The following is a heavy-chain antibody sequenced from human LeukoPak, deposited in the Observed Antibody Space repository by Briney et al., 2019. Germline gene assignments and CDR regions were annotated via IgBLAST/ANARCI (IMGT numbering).Heavy chain of an antibody. Sequence: GASVKVSCKASGYTFTGYYMHWVRQAPGQGLEWMGWINPNSGGTNYAQKFQGRVTMTRDTSISTAYMELSRLRSDDTAVYYCARAQDIVVVPAASNWFDPWGQGTLVTVSS. CDR1: GYTFTGYY. CDR2: INPNSGGT. D-gene: IGHD2-2*01. J-gene: IGHJ5*02. V-gene: IGHV1-2*02. CDR3: ARAQDIVVVPAASNWFDP.